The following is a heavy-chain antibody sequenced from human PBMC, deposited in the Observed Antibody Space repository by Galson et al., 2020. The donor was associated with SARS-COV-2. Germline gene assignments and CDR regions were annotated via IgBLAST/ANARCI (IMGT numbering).Heavy chain of an antibody. D-gene: IGHD2-21*02. V-gene: IGHV1-18*01. J-gene: IGHJ5*02. CDR2: INAYNDNT. Sequence: ASVKVSCKASGYIFTNYGIAWVRQAPGQGLEWMGWINAYNDNTNYAQKFQDRVTMTTDTSTNTAYMELRSLTSDDTAVYYCATKGCGGDCQRGWFDPWGQGTLVTVSS. CDR3: ATKGCGGDCQRGWFDP. CDR1: GYIFTNYG.